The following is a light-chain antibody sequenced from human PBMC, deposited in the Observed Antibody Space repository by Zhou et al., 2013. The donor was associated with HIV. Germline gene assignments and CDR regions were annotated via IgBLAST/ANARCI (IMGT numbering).Light chain of an antibody. CDR3: LQDYDYPLT. CDR2: AAS. V-gene: IGKV1-6*01. CDR1: QGIRND. J-gene: IGKJ2*01. Sequence: AIQMTQSPSSMSASVGDRVTTTCRASQGIRNDLGWYQQRPGKAPKLLIWAASSLQSGVPSRFSGSGSGTDFTLTISSLQPEDFATYYCLQDYDYPLTFGQGTKLEIK.